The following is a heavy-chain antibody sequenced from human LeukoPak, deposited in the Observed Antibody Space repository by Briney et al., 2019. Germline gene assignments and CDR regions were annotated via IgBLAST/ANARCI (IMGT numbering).Heavy chain of an antibody. D-gene: IGHD6-6*01. Sequence: PGGSLRLSCAAPGITFSHAWMSCVRQAPGKGLEWVGRIKSKTDGGTTDYAVSVKGRFTISRDDSKDTLFLQMNSLKTEDSAVYYCTTGHGSSSYWGQGTLVTVSS. CDR2: IKSKTDGGTT. CDR3: TTGHGSSSY. V-gene: IGHV3-15*01. J-gene: IGHJ4*02. CDR1: GITFSHAW.